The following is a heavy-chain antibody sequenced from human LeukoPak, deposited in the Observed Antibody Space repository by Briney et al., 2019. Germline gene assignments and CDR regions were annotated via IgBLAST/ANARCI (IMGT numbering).Heavy chain of an antibody. CDR3: AKGGAYSSAWAMDV. CDR1: GVIFGSYG. J-gene: IGHJ6*03. Sequence: GGGLRVSCAASGVIFGSYGMFWVRQAPGKGREWLAVISHYGVNKYYGEPMKGRLNVSRDNSRNMVYLQVNSIRTEDTAVYFCAKGGAYSSAWAMDVWGKGTTVTVSS. D-gene: IGHD6-19*01. CDR2: ISHYGVNK. V-gene: IGHV3-30*18.